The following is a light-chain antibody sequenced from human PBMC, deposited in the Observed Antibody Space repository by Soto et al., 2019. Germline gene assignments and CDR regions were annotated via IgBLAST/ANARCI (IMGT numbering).Light chain of an antibody. CDR2: GAS. Sequence: EIVLTQSPGTLSLSHGERATLSCSASQSVSSSYLAWYQQKPGQAPRLLNYGASSRATGIPDRFSGSGSGTDFTLTISRLEPEDFAVYYCQQYVSSPYTFGQGTKLEIK. CDR1: QSVSSSY. J-gene: IGKJ2*01. CDR3: QQYVSSPYT. V-gene: IGKV3-20*01.